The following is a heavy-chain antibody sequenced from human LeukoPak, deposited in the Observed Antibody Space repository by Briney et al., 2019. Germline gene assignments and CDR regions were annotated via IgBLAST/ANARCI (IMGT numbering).Heavy chain of an antibody. CDR1: GFTFSSYW. CDR3: ARGAGYGDVGFDY. V-gene: IGHV3-7*01. J-gene: IGHJ4*02. D-gene: IGHD4-17*01. Sequence: GGSLRLSCAASGFTFSSYWMSWVRQAPGKGLEWVANIKQDGSEKYYVDSVKGRFTISRDNAKNSLYLQMNSLRAEDTAVYYCARGAGYGDVGFDYWGQGTLVTVSS. CDR2: IKQDGSEK.